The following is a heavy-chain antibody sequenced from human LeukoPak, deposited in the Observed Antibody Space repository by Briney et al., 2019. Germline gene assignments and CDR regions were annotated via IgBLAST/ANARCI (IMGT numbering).Heavy chain of an antibody. Sequence: GGSLRLSCAASGFTFSSYGMSWVRQAPGKGLEWVSAISGSGGSTYYADSVKGRFTISRDNSKNTLYLQMNSLRAEDTAVCYCAKSEITMVRGATYYFDYWGQGTLVTVSS. J-gene: IGHJ4*02. CDR1: GFTFSSYG. CDR3: AKSEITMVRGATYYFDY. CDR2: ISGSGGST. V-gene: IGHV3-23*01. D-gene: IGHD3-10*01.